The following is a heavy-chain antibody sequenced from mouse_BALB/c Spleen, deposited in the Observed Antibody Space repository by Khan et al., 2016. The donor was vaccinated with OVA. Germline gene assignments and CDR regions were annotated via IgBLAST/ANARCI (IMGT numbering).Heavy chain of an antibody. CDR3: VRDGAYHRNDGWFAY. V-gene: IGHV1-4*01. CDR1: GYTFTSYT. CDR2: INPSNGYT. Sequence: QVQLKQSVAELARPGASVKMSCKASGYTFTSYTIHWIKERPGQGLEWIGNINPSNGYTNYNQKFKDKATLTTDKSSTTAYLQLSSLTSDDSAVYNCVRDGAYHRNDGWFAYWGQGTLVTVSA. J-gene: IGHJ3*01. D-gene: IGHD2-14*01.